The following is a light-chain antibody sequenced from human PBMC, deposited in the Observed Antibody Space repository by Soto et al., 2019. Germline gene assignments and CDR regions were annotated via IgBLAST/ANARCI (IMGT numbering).Light chain of an antibody. CDR1: QTIRNNY. J-gene: IGKJ3*01. CDR2: GAS. CDR3: QQYGRSPPFI. V-gene: IGKV3-20*01. Sequence: EIVLTQSPGTLSLSPGDRATLSCRASQTIRNNYLAWYQQKPGQAPRLLIYGASSRAAGSPDRFSGSGSGTDFTLAISRLEPEDFAVYYCQQYGRSPPFIFGPGTKVDIK.